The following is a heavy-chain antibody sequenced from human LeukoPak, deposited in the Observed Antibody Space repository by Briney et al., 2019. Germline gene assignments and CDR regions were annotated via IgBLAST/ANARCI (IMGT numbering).Heavy chain of an antibody. CDR2: ISSSGSTI. V-gene: IGHV3-11*01. D-gene: IGHD2-21*02. CDR1: GFTLSDYY. CDR3: ARALVTANLYYFDY. J-gene: IGHJ4*02. Sequence: GGSLRLSCAASGFTLSDYYMCWIRQAPPKGLEWVSYISSSGSTIYYADSVKGRFTISRDNAKNSLYLQMNSLRAEDTAVYYCARALVTANLYYFDYWGQGTLVTVSS.